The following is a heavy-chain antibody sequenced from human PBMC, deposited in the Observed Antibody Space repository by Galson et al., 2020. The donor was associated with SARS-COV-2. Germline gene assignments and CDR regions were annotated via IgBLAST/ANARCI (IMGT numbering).Heavy chain of an antibody. CDR2: ISYDGTTK. Sequence: GGSLRLSCAASGFTFGSSAMHWVRQAPGKGLAWLAIISYDGTTKYNSESVKGRSTISRDISKNTLYLQMNSLRPEDTAVYYCARETDDHTSSWFDSWGQGTLVTVSS. J-gene: IGHJ5*01. CDR1: GFTFGSSA. D-gene: IGHD6-13*01. V-gene: IGHV3-30*04. CDR3: ARETDDHTSSWFDS.